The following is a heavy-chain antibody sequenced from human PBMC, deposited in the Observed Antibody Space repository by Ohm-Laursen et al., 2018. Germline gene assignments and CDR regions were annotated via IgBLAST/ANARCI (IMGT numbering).Heavy chain of an antibody. J-gene: IGHJ4*02. CDR2: ITHAGFV. Sequence: SLRLSCTASGFTFNTYGLNWVRQAPGRGLECVASITHAGFVYYEDSLRGRFTISRDNARNSLHLQMNNLRTEDTGVYYCAAGYNTYHLPHWGQGTLVTVSS. D-gene: IGHD1-1*01. V-gene: IGHV3-21*04. CDR3: AAGYNTYHLPH. CDR1: GFTFNTYG.